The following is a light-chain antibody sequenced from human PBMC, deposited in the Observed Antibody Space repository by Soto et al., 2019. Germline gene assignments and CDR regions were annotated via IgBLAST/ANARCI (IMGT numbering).Light chain of an antibody. V-gene: IGKV1-39*01. CDR1: QNIRRY. Sequence: DIQVTQSPSSLSASIGDRVTITCRASQNIRRYLNWYQHKTGKAPKVLIYGASSLQSGVPSRFSGSGSGADFTLTITSLRPEDFATYYCQHTYSIPHTFGQGTKVEIK. CDR2: GAS. CDR3: QHTYSIPHT. J-gene: IGKJ1*01.